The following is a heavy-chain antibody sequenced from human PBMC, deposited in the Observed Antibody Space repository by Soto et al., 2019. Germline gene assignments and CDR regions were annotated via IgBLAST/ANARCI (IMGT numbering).Heavy chain of an antibody. CDR3: ARDGLLWFGELWDYYYYGMDV. J-gene: IGHJ6*02. CDR1: GFTFSSYS. D-gene: IGHD3-10*01. CDR2: ISSSSSYI. V-gene: IGHV3-21*01. Sequence: GGSLRLSCAASGFTFSSYSMNWVRQAPGKGLEWVSSISSSSSYIYYADSVKGRFTISRDNAKNSLYLQMNSLRAEDTAVYYCARDGLLWFGELWDYYYYGMDVWGQGTTVTVSS.